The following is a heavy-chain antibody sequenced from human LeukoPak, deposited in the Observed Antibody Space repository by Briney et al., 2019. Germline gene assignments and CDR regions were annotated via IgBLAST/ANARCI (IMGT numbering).Heavy chain of an antibody. D-gene: IGHD2-21*02. CDR1: GPTFSTLC. V-gene: IGHV3-74*01. CDR2: INSDGSST. J-gene: IGHJ3*02. CDR3: ARAPVQYCGGDCDAFDI. Sequence: PGGSLRLSCAHSGPTFSTLCMHCVRQAPGKGLVWVSRINSDGSSTTYADSVKGRFTISRDNAKNTLYLQMNSLRAGDTAMFYCARAPVQYCGGDCDAFDIWGQGTMVTVSS.